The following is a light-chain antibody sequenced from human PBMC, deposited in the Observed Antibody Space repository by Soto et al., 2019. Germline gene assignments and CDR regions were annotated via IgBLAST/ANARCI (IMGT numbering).Light chain of an antibody. CDR2: EGS. CDR1: SSDVGSYNL. CDR3: CSYAGSSTPIGPLYV. Sequence: QSALTQPASVSGSPGQSITISCTGTSSDVGSYNLVSWYQQHPGKAPKLMIYEGSKRPSGVSNRFSGSKSGNTASLTISGLQAEDEADYYCCSYAGSSTPIGPLYVFGTGTKFTVL. V-gene: IGLV2-23*01. J-gene: IGLJ1*01.